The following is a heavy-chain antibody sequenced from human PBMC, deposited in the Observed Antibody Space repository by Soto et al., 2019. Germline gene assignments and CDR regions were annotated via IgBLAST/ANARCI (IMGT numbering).Heavy chain of an antibody. CDR3: ARDKPHDYGDYEGYFDL. V-gene: IGHV3-48*01. J-gene: IGHJ2*01. Sequence: VQLVESGGGLIQPGGSLRLSCAASGFTFSSYSMNWVRQAPGKGLEWVSYISSSSSTIYYADSVKGRFTISRDNAKNSLYLQMNSLRAEDTAVYYCARDKPHDYGDYEGYFDLWGRGTLVTVSS. CDR1: GFTFSSYS. CDR2: ISSSSSTI. D-gene: IGHD4-17*01.